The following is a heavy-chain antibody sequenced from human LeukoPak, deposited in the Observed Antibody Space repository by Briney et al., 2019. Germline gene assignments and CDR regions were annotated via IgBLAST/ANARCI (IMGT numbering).Heavy chain of an antibody. CDR2: ISSSGSYI. CDR1: RFTFSSYS. J-gene: IGHJ4*02. Sequence: AGGSLRLSCAASRFTFSSYSMNWVRQAPGKGLEWVSSISSSGSYIYYADSVKGRFTISRDNAKNSLYLQMNSLRAEDTAVYYCARDQVSIAGTGIDYWGQGTLVTVSS. V-gene: IGHV3-21*01. CDR3: ARDQVSIAGTGIDY. D-gene: IGHD6-13*01.